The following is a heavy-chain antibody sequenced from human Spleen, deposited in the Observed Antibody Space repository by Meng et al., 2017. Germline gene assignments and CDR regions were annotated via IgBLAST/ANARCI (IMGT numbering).Heavy chain of an antibody. CDR2: INWNGGST. CDR3: ARHNQWPGGSYYGVETTFHHFAY. CDR1: GFSFSDYY. Sequence: GGSLRLSCAASGFSFSDYYMNWVRQAPGKGQEWVSGINWNGGSTGYADSVKGRFTISRDNAKNSLYLQMNSLRAEDTALYYCARHNQWPGGSYYGVETTFHHFAYWGQGTLVTVSS. J-gene: IGHJ4*02. V-gene: IGHV3-20*04. D-gene: IGHD1-26*01.